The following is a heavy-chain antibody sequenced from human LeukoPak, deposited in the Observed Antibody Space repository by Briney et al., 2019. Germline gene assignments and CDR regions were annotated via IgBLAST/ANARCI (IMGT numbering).Heavy chain of an antibody. V-gene: IGHV4-30-4*08. D-gene: IGHD6-19*01. CDR3: ARRYIGSSGWYFDY. CDR1: GGSISSGDYY. CDR2: IYYSGST. Sequence: SQTLSHTCTVSGGSISSGDYYWSWIRQPPGKGLEWIGYIYYSGSTYYNPSLKSRVTISVDTSKNQFSLKLSSVTAADTAVYYCARRYIGSSGWYFDYWGQGTLVTVSS. J-gene: IGHJ4*02.